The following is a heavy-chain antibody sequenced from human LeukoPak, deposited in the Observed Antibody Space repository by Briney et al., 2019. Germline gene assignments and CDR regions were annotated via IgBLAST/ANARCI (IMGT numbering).Heavy chain of an antibody. D-gene: IGHD1-26*01. CDR3: ARRRRIVGATPGAFDI. CDR1: GGSFSGYY. J-gene: IGHJ3*02. CDR2: INHSGST. Sequence: SETLSLTCAVYGGSFSGYYWSWIRQPPGKGLEWIGEINHSGSTNYNPSLKSRVTISVDTSKNQFSLKLSSVTAADTVVYYCARRRRIVGATPGAFDIWGQGTMVTVSS. V-gene: IGHV4-34*01.